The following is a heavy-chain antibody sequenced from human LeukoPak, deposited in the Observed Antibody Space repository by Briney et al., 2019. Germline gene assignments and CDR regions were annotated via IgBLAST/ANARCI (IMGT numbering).Heavy chain of an antibody. V-gene: IGHV4-34*01. CDR3: ARVPKYYDFWSGFTAKYMDV. D-gene: IGHD3-3*01. CDR1: GGSFSGYY. CDR2: INHSGST. Sequence: SDTLSLTCAVYGGSFSGYYWSWIRQPPGRGLEWIGEINHSGSTNYNPSLQSRVTISVDTSKNQFSLKLSSVTAADTAVYYCARVPKYYDFWSGFTAKYMDVWGKGTTVTVSS. J-gene: IGHJ6*03.